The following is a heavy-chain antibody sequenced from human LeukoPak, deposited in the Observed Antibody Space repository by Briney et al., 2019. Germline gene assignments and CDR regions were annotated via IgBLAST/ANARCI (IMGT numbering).Heavy chain of an antibody. V-gene: IGHV1-2*02. CDR2: INPNSGGT. D-gene: IGHD2-2*01. Sequence: GASVKVSCKASGYTFTVYYMHWVRQAPGQGLEWMGWINPNSGGTNYAQKFQGRVTMTRDTSISTAYMELSRLRSDDTAVYYCARGSVVPAAIYYYYYMDVWGKGTTVTVSS. CDR3: ARGSVVPAAIYYYYYMDV. J-gene: IGHJ6*03. CDR1: GYTFTVYY.